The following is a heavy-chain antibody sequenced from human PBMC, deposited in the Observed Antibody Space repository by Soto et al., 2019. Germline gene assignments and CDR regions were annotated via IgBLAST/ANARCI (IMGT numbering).Heavy chain of an antibody. CDR1: GFTISDYA. Sequence: PGGSLTLSCAASGFTISDYAMNWVRQSPGKGLEWVSALSGSGGRTYYVDSVKGRFTVSRDNSKNTLFLQMTSLRVEDTALYYCAKRRGDNNGHFDNWGQGTLVTVSS. CDR2: LSGSGGRT. J-gene: IGHJ4*02. D-gene: IGHD3-22*01. V-gene: IGHV3-23*01. CDR3: AKRRGDNNGHFDN.